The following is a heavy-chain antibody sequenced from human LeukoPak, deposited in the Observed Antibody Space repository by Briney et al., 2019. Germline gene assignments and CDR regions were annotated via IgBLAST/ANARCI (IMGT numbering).Heavy chain of an antibody. Sequence: SVKVSCKASGFTFTSSAVQWVRQARGQRLEWIGWIVVGSGNTNYAQKFQERVTITRDMSTSTAYMELSSLRSEDTAVYYCAISSATRITMVRGVISWFDPWGQGTLVTVSS. CDR2: IVVGSGNT. D-gene: IGHD3-10*01. V-gene: IGHV1-58*01. J-gene: IGHJ5*02. CDR3: AISSATRITMVRGVISWFDP. CDR1: GFTFTSSA.